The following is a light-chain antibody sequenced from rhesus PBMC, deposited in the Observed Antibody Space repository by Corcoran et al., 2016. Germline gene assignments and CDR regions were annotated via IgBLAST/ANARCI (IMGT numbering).Light chain of an antibody. CDR1: QSVSSR. CDR3: QQESIWSLT. J-gene: IGKJ4*01. CDR2: DAS. V-gene: IGKV3-17*02. Sequence: EIVMTQSPATLSLSPGERATLSCRASQSVSSRLAWYQQKPGQAPRPLIYDASSRVTGIPDRVSGRGSGTDFTLTISSLEPEDFAVYFCQQESIWSLTFGGGTKVGLK.